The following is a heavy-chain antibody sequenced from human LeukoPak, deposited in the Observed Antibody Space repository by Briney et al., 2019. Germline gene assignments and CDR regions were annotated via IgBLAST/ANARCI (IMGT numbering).Heavy chain of an antibody. CDR2: ISSSGSTI. CDR3: ARDPWSRVPAAICGY. Sequence: GGSLRLSCAASGFTFSDYYMSWIRQAPGKGLEWVSYISSSGSTIYYADSVKGRFTISRDNAKNSLHLQMNSLRAEDTAVYYCARDPWSRVPAAICGYWGQGTLVTVSS. D-gene: IGHD2-2*02. V-gene: IGHV3-11*04. CDR1: GFTFSDYY. J-gene: IGHJ4*02.